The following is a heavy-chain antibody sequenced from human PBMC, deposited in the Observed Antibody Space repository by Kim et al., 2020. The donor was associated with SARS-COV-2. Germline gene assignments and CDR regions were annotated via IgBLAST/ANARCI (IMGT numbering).Heavy chain of an antibody. D-gene: IGHD4-4*01. J-gene: IGHJ4*02. Sequence: ANYAQKFQGRVTIVADKSTSTVYMELSRLTPADTAMYYCASKGDYSDFDYWGQGTLVTVSS. V-gene: IGHV1-69*02. CDR2: A. CDR3: ASKGDYSDFDY.